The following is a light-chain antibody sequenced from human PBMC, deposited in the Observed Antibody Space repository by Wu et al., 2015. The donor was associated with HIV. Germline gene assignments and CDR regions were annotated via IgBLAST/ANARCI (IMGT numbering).Light chain of an antibody. CDR3: QKYGSSPSLHI. CDR1: QSLSSSY. J-gene: IGKJ2*01. Sequence: EIVLTQSPGTLSLSPGERATLSCRASQSLSSSYLAWYQQKSGQAPRLVIYGASSRAPGIPDRFSGSGSGTDFTLTISRLEPEDFAVYYCQKYGSSPSLHIFGLGDQAGDQT. CDR2: GAS. V-gene: IGKV3-20*01.